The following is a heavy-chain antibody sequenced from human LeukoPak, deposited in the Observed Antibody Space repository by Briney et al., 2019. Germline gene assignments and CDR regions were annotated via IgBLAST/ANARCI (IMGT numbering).Heavy chain of an antibody. CDR2: ITSSGSTM. CDR1: GFSFSGYF. D-gene: IGHD3/OR15-3a*01. Sequence: GGSLRLSCVASGFSFSGYFMSWIRQAPGKGLEWLSYITSSGSTMYYADSVKGRFTISRDNARDSLYLEMNSLTVEDTAVYFCSRDLGTGRPHDFWGQGTLVTISS. V-gene: IGHV3-11*04. CDR3: SRDLGTGRPHDF. J-gene: IGHJ4*02.